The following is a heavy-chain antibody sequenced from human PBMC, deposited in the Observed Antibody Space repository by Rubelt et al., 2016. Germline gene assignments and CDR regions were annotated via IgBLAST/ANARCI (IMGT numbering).Heavy chain of an antibody. CDR2: IHHSGST. D-gene: IGHD2-21*01. J-gene: IGHJ3*02. V-gene: IGHV4-34*01. CDR1: GGVFSDHY. CDR3: ARGNVVGILDGFEI. Sequence: QVQLQQWGAGLLKPSETLSLTCAVYGGVFSDHYWSWIRQPPGKGLQWIGEIHHSGSTNYSPSLKSRVTISVDTSRNQFSLNLNSVTAADTALYYCARGNVVGILDGFEIWGQGTTVTVSS.